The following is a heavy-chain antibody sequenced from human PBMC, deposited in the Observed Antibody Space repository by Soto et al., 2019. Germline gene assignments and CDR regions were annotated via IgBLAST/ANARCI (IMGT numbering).Heavy chain of an antibody. D-gene: IGHD6-13*01. CDR2: ISSSSSYI. CDR1: GFTFSSYS. J-gene: IGHJ4*02. Sequence: GGSLRLSCAASGFTFSSYSMNWVRQAPGKGLEWVSSISSSSSYIYYTDSVKGRFTISRDNAKNSLYLQMNSLRAEDTAVYYCARNEIFSRSWYGYWGQGTLVTVSS. CDR3: ARNEIFSRSWYGY. V-gene: IGHV3-21*01.